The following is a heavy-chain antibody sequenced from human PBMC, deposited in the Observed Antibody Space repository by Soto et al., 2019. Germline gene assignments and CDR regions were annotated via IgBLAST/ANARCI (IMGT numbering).Heavy chain of an antibody. CDR2: IKHSGST. J-gene: IGHJ3*02. Sequence: PSETLSLTCGVYGGSFSDYYWSWIRQSPGKGLEWIGGIKHSGSTNHKPSLKSRVPISADPSKIHLSLKLSSVPAADTAVFFFPGGECGGGSCYFFDMWGQGTKVTVSS. CDR1: GGSFSDYY. V-gene: IGHV4-34*01. D-gene: IGHD2-15*01. CDR3: PGGECGGGSCYFFDM.